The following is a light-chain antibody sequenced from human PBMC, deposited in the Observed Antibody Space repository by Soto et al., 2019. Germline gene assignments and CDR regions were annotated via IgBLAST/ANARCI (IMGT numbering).Light chain of an antibody. CDR3: QQYHNYPVT. J-gene: IGKJ4*01. V-gene: IGKV1-16*02. Sequence: DIQMTQSPSSLSASVGDRVTITCRASQEISNHLAWFQQKPGKPPKSLIYDASTLQSGVPSKFSGSGSGTDFTLTISSLQPEDFATYSCQQYHNYPVTFGGGNKGEIK. CDR2: DAS. CDR1: QEISNH.